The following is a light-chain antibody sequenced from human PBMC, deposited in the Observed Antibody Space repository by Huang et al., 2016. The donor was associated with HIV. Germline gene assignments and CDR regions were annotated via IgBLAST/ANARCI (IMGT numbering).Light chain of an antibody. J-gene: IGKJ5*01. CDR1: ESVSSS. V-gene: IGKV3-15*01. CDR2: EAS. Sequence: EIVMTQSPDTLSVFPGERVTLSCRASESVSSSLAWYQQKSGQAPRLLIYEASARATGIPARFSGSGSGTEFTRTINSLLSEDFAVYYCQQYNDWPPITFGQGTRLDMK. CDR3: QQYNDWPPIT.